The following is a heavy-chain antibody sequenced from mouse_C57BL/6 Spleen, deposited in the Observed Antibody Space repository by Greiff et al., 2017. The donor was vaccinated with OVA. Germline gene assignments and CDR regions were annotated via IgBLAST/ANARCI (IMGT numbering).Heavy chain of an antibody. CDR1: GFTFNTYA. Sequence: DAGGGLVQPKGSLKLSCAASGFTFNTYAMHWVRQAPGKGLEWVACIRSKSSNYATYYADSVKDRFTISRDDSQSMLYLQMNNLKTEDTAMYYCVRDYDYDWFAYWGQGTLVTVSA. D-gene: IGHD2-4*01. J-gene: IGHJ3*01. CDR2: IRSKSSNYAT. CDR3: VRDYDYDWFAY. V-gene: IGHV10-3*01.